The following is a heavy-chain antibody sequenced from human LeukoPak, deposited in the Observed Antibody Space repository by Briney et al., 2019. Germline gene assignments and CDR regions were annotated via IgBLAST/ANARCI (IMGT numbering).Heavy chain of an antibody. CDR3: ARVKRQLVRTYYYYYTDV. D-gene: IGHD6-6*01. J-gene: IGHJ6*03. CDR2: INHSGST. V-gene: IGHV4-34*01. Sequence: SETLSLTCAVYGGSFSGYYWSWIRQPPGKGLEWIGEINHSGSTNYNPSLKSRVTISVDTSKNQFSLKLSSVTAADTAVYYCARVKRQLVRTYYYYYTDVWGKGTTVTVSS. CDR1: GGSFSGYY.